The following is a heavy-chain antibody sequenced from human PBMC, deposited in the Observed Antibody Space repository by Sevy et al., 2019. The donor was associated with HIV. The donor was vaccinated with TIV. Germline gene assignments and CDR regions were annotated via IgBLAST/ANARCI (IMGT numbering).Heavy chain of an antibody. Sequence: ASVKVSGKASGYTFTGYYLHWVRQAPRQGLEWMGRLNPNSGDTDYAQKCQGRVTLTRDTSISTAYMEVSRLRSDDTAVYYCARFHGSFDSSGYPILWGQGTLVTVSS. CDR3: ARFHGSFDSSGYPIL. J-gene: IGHJ4*02. V-gene: IGHV1-2*06. CDR2: LNPNSGDT. D-gene: IGHD3-22*01. CDR1: GYTFTGYY.